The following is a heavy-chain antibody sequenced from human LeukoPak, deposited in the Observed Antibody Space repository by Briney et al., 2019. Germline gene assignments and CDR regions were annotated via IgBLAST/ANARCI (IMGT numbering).Heavy chain of an antibody. CDR1: GFTFSSFA. CDR3: AKAILYYNDISGYYDFDY. Sequence: GGSLRLSCAASGFTFSSFAMSWVRQAPGKGLERVSGISGSGGSTYYADSVKGRFTISRDNSKKTLFLQMNSLRAEDTAVYFCAKAILYYNDISGYYDFDYWGQGTLVTVSS. J-gene: IGHJ4*02. CDR2: ISGSGGST. D-gene: IGHD3-22*01. V-gene: IGHV3-23*01.